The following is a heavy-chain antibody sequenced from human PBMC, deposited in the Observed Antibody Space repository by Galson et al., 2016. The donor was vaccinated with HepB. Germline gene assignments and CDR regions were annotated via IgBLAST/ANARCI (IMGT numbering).Heavy chain of an antibody. D-gene: IGHD6-19*01. CDR3: ARGDPWYSSGWGPDY. J-gene: IGHJ4*02. V-gene: IGHV3-33*04. Sequence: LRLSCAASGFTFKTYAMHWVRQAPGKGLDWVAVIWHDGSKKYFADSTKGRFTVSRDNSKNTLYPQMNSLSVEDTAVYYCARGDPWYSSGWGPDYWGQGTLVAVSS. CDR2: IWHDGSKK. CDR1: GFTFKTYA.